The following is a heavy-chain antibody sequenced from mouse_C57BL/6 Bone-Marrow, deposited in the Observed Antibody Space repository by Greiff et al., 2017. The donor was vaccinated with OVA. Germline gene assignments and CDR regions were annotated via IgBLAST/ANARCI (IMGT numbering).Heavy chain of an antibody. D-gene: IGHD1-1*01. CDR2: ISNGGGST. J-gene: IGHJ4*01. CDR1: GFTFSDYY. Sequence: EVMLVESGGGLVQPGGSLKLSCAASGFTFSDYYMYWVRQTPEKRLEWVAYISNGGGSTYYPDTVKGRFTISRDNAKNTLYLQMSRLKSEDTAMYYCARPSITTVVASDYWGQGTSVTVSS. V-gene: IGHV5-12*01. CDR3: ARPSITTVVASDY.